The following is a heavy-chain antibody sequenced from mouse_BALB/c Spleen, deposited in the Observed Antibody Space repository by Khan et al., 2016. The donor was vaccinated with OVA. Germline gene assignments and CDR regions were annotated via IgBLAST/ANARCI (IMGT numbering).Heavy chain of an antibody. J-gene: IGHJ3*01. CDR2: ISPGSGDT. Sequence: LQQSGAELARPGALVKLSCKASVYSFTDDYTYWVKQRTGQGLERIGEISPGSGDTYYNENFKGKATLTADKSSSTAYMQLSSLTSEASAVYFCARRNYFGYTFAYWGQGTLVTVSA. V-gene: IGHV1-77*01. CDR3: ARRNYFGYTFAY. CDR1: VYSFTDDY. D-gene: IGHD1-2*01.